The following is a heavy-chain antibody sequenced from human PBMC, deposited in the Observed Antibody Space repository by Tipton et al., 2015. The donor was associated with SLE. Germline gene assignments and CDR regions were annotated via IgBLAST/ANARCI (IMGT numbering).Heavy chain of an antibody. CDR1: GFTLNDFH. J-gene: IGHJ6*04. V-gene: IGHV3-11*04. CDR3: ARDGRGDYPKGVMDV. D-gene: IGHD4-17*01. CDR2: MSSDGSTM. Sequence: SLRLSCAASGFTLNDFHFSWIRQAPGKGLEWVSYMSSDGSTMYYADSVKGRFTISRDNAKNSLFLQMNSLRAEDTAVYYCARDGRGDYPKGVMDVWGKGTTVTVSS.